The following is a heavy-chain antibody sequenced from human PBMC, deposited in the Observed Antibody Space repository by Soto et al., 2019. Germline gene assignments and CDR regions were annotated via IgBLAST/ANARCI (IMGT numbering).Heavy chain of an antibody. D-gene: IGHD2-2*01. V-gene: IGHV1-46*01. J-gene: IGHJ4*02. CDR2: INPSGGST. Sequence: RASVKVSCKASGYTFTIYYIHWVRHAPGQGLEWMGQINPSGGSTSYSQKFQGRVTMTRDTSTSTVYMELSSLRSEDTAVYYCARVSQPQTPFDYWGQGTLVTVSS. CDR3: ARVSQPQTPFDY. CDR1: GYTFTIYY.